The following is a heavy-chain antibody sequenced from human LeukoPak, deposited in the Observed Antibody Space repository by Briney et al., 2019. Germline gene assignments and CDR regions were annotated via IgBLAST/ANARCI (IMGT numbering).Heavy chain of an antibody. CDR1: GFIVSHNT. CDR2: VYSAGTT. J-gene: IGHJ4*02. Sequence: GGSLRLSCAASGFIVSHNTMAWVRQAPGKGLEWVSLVYSAGTTYYADSVKGRLTISRDNSRNSLLLQMNNLRAEDTAVYYCAETRGYSGYDHIDSWGQGTLVTVSS. V-gene: IGHV3-66*01. D-gene: IGHD5-12*01. CDR3: AETRGYSGYDHIDS.